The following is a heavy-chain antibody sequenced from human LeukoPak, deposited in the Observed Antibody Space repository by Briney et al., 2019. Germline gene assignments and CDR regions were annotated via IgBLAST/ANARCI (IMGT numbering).Heavy chain of an antibody. CDR1: GFTFSSYS. Sequence: PGGSLRLSCAASGFTFSSYSMNWVRQAPGKGLEWIGHIKRKADGGTTDYSAPVTGRFTISTDDSKNTLYLQMNSLKTEDTAVYYCTSGYSSRWYAWGQGTLVTVSS. V-gene: IGHV3-15*01. D-gene: IGHD6-13*01. CDR2: IKRKADGGTT. J-gene: IGHJ5*02. CDR3: TSGYSSRWYA.